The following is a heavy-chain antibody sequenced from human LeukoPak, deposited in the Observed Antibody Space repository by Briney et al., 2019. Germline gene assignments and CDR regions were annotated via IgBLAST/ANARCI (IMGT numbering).Heavy chain of an antibody. CDR3: AREASGYYSDL. Sequence: GGSLRLSCVASGFTFSSRGMHWVRQAPGKGLEWVAVIWYDGSRTLYADSVKGRFTITRDDSKNTLYLQVNSLRAEDTAVYYCAREASGYYSDLWGQGTLVTVSS. D-gene: IGHD3-3*01. CDR1: GFTFSSRG. CDR2: IWYDGSRT. V-gene: IGHV3-33*01. J-gene: IGHJ5*02.